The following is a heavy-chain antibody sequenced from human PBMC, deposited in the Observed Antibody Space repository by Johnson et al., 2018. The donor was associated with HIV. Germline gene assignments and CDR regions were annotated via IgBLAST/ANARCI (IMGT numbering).Heavy chain of an antibody. J-gene: IGHJ3*02. CDR2: INYYGSST. V-gene: IGHV3-20*04. Sequence: MQVVESGGGVVRPGGSLRLSCVASGFTFDDYGMSWVRQVPGKGLEWVSGINYYGSSTGYADSVKGRFTISRDNAKNSLYLQMNSLRVEDTALYYCARGFSSGYNDAFDIWGQATMVTVS. CDR1: GFTFDDYG. D-gene: IGHD3-22*01. CDR3: ARGFSSGYNDAFDI.